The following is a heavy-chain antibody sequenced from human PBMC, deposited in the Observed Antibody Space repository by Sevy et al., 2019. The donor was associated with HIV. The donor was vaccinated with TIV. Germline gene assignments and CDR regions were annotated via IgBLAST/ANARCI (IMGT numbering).Heavy chain of an antibody. J-gene: IGHJ4*02. Sequence: SETLSLTCTVSGGSANSHNYYWSWIRQPPGKGLEWIGYIYYSGSTNYNPSLRSRVAISVDTSKNQFSLNLTSVTAADTAVYYCARDGPALRYFLSWGQGTLVTVSS. D-gene: IGHD3-9*01. V-gene: IGHV4-61*01. CDR2: IYYSGST. CDR3: ARDGPALRYFLS. CDR1: GGSANSHNYY.